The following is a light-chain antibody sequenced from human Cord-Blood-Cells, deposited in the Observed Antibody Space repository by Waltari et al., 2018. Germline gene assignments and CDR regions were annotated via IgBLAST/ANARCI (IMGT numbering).Light chain of an antibody. V-gene: IGLV2-23*03. CDR3: CSYAGSSTFRV. Sequence: QSALTQPASVSGSPGQSITISCTGTSSDVGSYNLVSWYQQHPGKDPKLMIYEGSKRASGVSNRFSGSKSGNTASLTVSGLQAEDEADYYCCSYAGSSTFRVFGGGTKLTVL. J-gene: IGLJ3*02. CDR1: SSDVGSYNL. CDR2: EGS.